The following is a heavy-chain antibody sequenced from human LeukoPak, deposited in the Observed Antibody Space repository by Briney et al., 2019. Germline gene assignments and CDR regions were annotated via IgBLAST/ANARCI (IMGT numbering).Heavy chain of an antibody. CDR1: GFTFDDYA. J-gene: IGHJ4*02. V-gene: IGHV3-9*01. CDR2: ISWNSGSI. CDR3: AKDSGAYYDFWSGYYSSAY. Sequence: GRSLRLSCAASGFTFDDYAMPWVRQAPGKGLEWVSGISWNSGSIGYADSVKGRFTISRDNAKNSLYLQMNSLRAEDTALYYCAKDSGAYYDFWSGYYSSAYWGQGTLVTVSS. D-gene: IGHD3-3*01.